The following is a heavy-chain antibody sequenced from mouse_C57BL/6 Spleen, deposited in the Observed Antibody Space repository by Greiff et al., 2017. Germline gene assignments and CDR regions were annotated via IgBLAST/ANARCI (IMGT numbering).Heavy chain of an antibody. CDR2: INPSSGYT. CDR3: LRDYFDY. CDR1: GYTFTSYT. J-gene: IGHJ2*01. V-gene: IGHV1-4*01. Sequence: QVQLQPSGAELARPGASVKMSCKASGYTFTSYTMHWVKQRPGQGLALIGYINPSSGYTKYNQKFKDKATLTADKSSSTAYMQLSSLTSEDSAVYYCLRDYFDYWGQGTTLTVSS.